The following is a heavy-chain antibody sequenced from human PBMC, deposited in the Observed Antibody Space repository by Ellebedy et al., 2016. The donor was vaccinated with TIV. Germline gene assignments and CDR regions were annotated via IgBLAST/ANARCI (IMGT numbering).Heavy chain of an antibody. Sequence: GGSLRLXCAPSGFTFSSHWMHWVRQAPGKGLVWVSRINSDGSSTGYADSVKGRLTISRDNAKNTLYLQMDSLRAEDTAVYYCARDRGVSLFGVITPGASDIWGQGTMVTVSS. CDR3: ARDRGVSLFGVITPGASDI. CDR2: INSDGSST. V-gene: IGHV3-74*01. J-gene: IGHJ3*02. CDR1: GFTFSSHW. D-gene: IGHD3-3*01.